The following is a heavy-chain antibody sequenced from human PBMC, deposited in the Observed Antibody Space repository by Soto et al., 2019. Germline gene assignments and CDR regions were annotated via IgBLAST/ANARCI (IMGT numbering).Heavy chain of an antibody. Sequence: GGSLRLSCAASGFTVSNSYMSWVRQAPGKGLEWVSAIYSGGSTYYADSVKGRFTISRDNSRNTLYLQMNSLRAEDTAVYFCARCDGSATYCFFFAYWGQGSPVTVSS. D-gene: IGHD3-10*01. CDR3: ARCDGSATYCFFFAY. CDR1: GFTVSNSY. V-gene: IGHV3-66*01. J-gene: IGHJ4*02. CDR2: IYSGGST.